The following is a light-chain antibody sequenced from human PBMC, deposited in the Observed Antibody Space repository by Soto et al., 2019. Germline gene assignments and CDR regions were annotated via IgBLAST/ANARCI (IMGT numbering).Light chain of an antibody. CDR2: DAS. V-gene: IGKV1-33*01. CDR3: QQYDNLPPFT. Sequence: DIQMTQSPSSLSASVGDRVTITCQASQDISNYLNWYQQKPGKAPKLLIYDASNLETGGPSRFSGSGSGTDFTFAISSLQPEDIATYYGQQYDNLPPFTFGSGTKVDIK. CDR1: QDISNY. J-gene: IGKJ3*01.